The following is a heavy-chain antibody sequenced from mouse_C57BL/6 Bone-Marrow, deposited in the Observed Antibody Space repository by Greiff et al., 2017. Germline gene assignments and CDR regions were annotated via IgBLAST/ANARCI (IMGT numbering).Heavy chain of an antibody. V-gene: IGHV5-2*01. CDR2: INSDGGST. J-gene: IGHJ1*03. Sequence: EVQVVESGGGLVQPGESLKLSCESTEYEFPSHDMSWVRKTPEKRLELVGAINSDGGSTYYPDTMERRSIISRDNTNKTLYLQMSSLRSEDTALYYCARHDSTDWYFDVWGTGTTVTVAS. CDR1: EYEFPSHD. CDR3: ARHDSTDWYFDV. D-gene: IGHD2-1*01.